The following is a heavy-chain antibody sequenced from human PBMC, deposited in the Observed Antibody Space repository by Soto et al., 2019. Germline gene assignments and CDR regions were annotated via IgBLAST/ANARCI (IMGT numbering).Heavy chain of an antibody. CDR3: ARRAGDSSSIDRFYYFDY. CDR2: IYYSGST. J-gene: IGHJ4*02. V-gene: IGHV4-39*01. CDR1: GGSISSSSFH. Sequence: SETLSLTCTVSGGSISSSSFHWGWIRQPPGKGLEWIGSIYYSGSTYYSPSLKSRVTISVDTSKNQFSLKLSSVTAADTAVYYCARRAGDSSSIDRFYYFDYWGQGTLVTVSS. D-gene: IGHD6-13*01.